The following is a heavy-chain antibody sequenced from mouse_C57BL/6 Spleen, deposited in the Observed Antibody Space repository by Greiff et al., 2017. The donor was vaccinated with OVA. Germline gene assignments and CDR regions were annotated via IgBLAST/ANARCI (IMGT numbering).Heavy chain of an antibody. Sequence: QVQLKQPGAELVRPGSSVKLSCKASGYTFTSYWMDWVKQRPGQGLEWIGNIYPSDSETHYNQKFKDKATLTVDKSSSTAYMQLSSLTSEDSAVYYCARRYYGSSYYYFDYWGQGTTLTVSS. J-gene: IGHJ2*01. CDR1: GYTFTSYW. CDR2: IYPSDSET. CDR3: ARRYYGSSYYYFDY. D-gene: IGHD1-1*01. V-gene: IGHV1-61*01.